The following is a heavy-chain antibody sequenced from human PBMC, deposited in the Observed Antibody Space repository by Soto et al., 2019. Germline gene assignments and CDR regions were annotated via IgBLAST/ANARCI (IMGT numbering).Heavy chain of an antibody. V-gene: IGHV3-53*04. CDR2: IYSGGST. J-gene: IGHJ4*02. D-gene: IGHD6-19*01. CDR1: GFTVSSNY. Sequence: GGSLRLSCAASGFTVSSNYMSWVRQAPGKGLEWVSVIYSGGSTYYADSVKGRFTISRHNSKNTLYLQMNSLRAEDPAVSNCATLTGHSSGWPLGPHWGQGTLDTVSS. CDR3: ATLTGHSSGWPLGPH.